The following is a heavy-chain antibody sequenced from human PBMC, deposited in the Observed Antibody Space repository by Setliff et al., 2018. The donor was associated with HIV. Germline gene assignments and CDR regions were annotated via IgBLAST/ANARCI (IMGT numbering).Heavy chain of an antibody. CDR2: IKSKTDGGTT. Sequence: LRLSCAASGFTCNNAWMTWVRQAPGKGLEWVGHIKSKTDGGTTDYAAPAKGRFIISRDDSKNTLYLQMNSLRSEDTAVYYCVTGVGTSSVDYWGQGTMVTVSS. J-gene: IGHJ4*02. CDR3: VTGVGTSSVDY. V-gene: IGHV3-15*01. D-gene: IGHD3-22*01. CDR1: GFTCNNAW.